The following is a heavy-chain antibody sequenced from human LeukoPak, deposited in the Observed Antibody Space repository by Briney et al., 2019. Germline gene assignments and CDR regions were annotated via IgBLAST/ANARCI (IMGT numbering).Heavy chain of an antibody. CDR1: GYTFSRYG. CDR2: ISAYNGNT. Sequence: GASVKVSCKTSGYTFSRYGISWVRQAPGQGLEWMGWISAYNGNTNYAQKLQGRISMTTDTSTSTGYMELRSLRSDDTAVYYCARARRSVEMATNGDFDYWGQGTLVTVSS. J-gene: IGHJ4*02. D-gene: IGHD5-24*01. CDR3: ARARRSVEMATNGDFDY. V-gene: IGHV1-18*01.